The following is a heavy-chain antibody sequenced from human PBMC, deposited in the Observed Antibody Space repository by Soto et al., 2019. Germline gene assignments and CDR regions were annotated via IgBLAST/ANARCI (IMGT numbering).Heavy chain of an antibody. J-gene: IGHJ4*02. Sequence: PSETLSLTCTVSGGSINNSSFYWGWVRQPPGKRLEWIGSIYYSGSAYYNPSLKSRLTISVDTSKNQFSLNLSSVTAADTAVYFCARRPLVRGIIPYYFDPWGQGTLVTVSS. CDR3: ARRPLVRGIIPYYFDP. CDR2: IYYSGSA. V-gene: IGHV4-39*01. D-gene: IGHD3-10*01. CDR1: GGSINNSSFY.